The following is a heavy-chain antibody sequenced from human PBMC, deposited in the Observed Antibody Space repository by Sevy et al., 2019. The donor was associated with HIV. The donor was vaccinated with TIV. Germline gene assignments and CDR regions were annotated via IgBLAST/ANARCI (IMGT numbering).Heavy chain of an antibody. V-gene: IGHV4-34*01. CDR3: ARGRLGLYHSSADYYWDY. CDR1: GGSFSGYY. J-gene: IGHJ4*02. Sequence: SETLSLTCAVYGGSFSGYYWSWIRQPPGKGLEWIGEINHSGSTNYKPSLKSRVTISVDTSKNQFSLKLSSVTAADTAVYYCARGRLGLYHSSADYYWDYWGQGTLVTVSS. CDR2: INHSGST. D-gene: IGHD3-22*01.